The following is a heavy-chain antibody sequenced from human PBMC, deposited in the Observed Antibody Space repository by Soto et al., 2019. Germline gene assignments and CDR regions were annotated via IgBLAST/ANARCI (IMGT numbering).Heavy chain of an antibody. CDR2: IKQDGSEK. CDR3: ARGLGYCSGGSCPPRWFDP. Sequence: GGSLRLSCAASGFTFSSYWMSWVRQAPGKGLEWVANIKQDGSEKYYVDSVKGRFTISRDNAKNSLYLQMNSLRAEDTAVYYCARGLGYCSGGSCPPRWFDPWGQGTLVTVSS. J-gene: IGHJ5*02. V-gene: IGHV3-7*01. CDR1: GFTFSSYW. D-gene: IGHD2-15*01.